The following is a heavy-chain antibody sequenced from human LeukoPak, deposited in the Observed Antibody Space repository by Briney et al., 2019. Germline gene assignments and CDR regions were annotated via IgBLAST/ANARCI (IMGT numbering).Heavy chain of an antibody. D-gene: IGHD3-10*01. CDR3: ARASYYGSGSYYGIGAFDI. J-gene: IGHJ3*02. CDR2: IYIGVST. Sequence: GGSMRLSCAASGFTVSSDYMSWVRQAPGTGLEWVSVIYIGVSTYYADSVKGRFTISRDNSKNTLYLQMNSRRAEDTAVYYCARASYYGSGSYYGIGAFDIWGQGTMVTVSS. V-gene: IGHV3-53*01. CDR1: GFTVSSDY.